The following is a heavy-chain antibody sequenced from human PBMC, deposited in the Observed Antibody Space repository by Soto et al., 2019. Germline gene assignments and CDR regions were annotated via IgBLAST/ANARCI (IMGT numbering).Heavy chain of an antibody. J-gene: IGHJ6*02. CDR1: GYSFTSYW. Sequence: EVQLVQSGAEVKKPGESLRISCKGSGYSFTSYWISWVRQMPGKGLEWMGRIDPSDSYTNYSPSFHDHVTISADKSISIAYLQWSSLKASDTAMYYCARQLLDCSSTSCPTYYYGMDVWGQGTTVTVSS. CDR3: ARQLLDCSSTSCPTYYYGMDV. D-gene: IGHD2-2*01. CDR2: IDPSDSYT. V-gene: IGHV5-10-1*03.